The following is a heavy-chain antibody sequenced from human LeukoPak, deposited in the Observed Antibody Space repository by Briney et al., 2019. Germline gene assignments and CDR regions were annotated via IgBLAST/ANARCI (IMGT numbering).Heavy chain of an antibody. V-gene: IGHV1-69*05. D-gene: IGHD1-7*01. CDR2: IIPIFGTA. CDR1: GGTFSSYA. Sequence: GGSVKVSCKASGGTFSSYAISWVRQAPGQGLEWMGGIIPIFGTANYAQKFQGRVTITTDESTSTAYMELSSLRSEDTAVYYCARDNYAGANWFDPWGQGTLVTVSS. J-gene: IGHJ5*02. CDR3: ARDNYAGANWFDP.